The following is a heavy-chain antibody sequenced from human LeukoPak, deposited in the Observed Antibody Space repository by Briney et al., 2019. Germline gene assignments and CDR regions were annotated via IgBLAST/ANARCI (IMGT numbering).Heavy chain of an antibody. CDR2: INEDGSKK. CDR3: ASDRDFRLHY. V-gene: IGHV3-7*03. D-gene: IGHD2-21*02. J-gene: IGHJ4*02. Sequence: PGGSLRLSCAASGFVFSGYWMSWVRQAPGKGLEWVANINEDGSKKHYLDSVEGRFTISRDNAKNSLYLQMNSLGAEDTAVFYCASDRDFRLHYWGQGTLVTVSS. CDR1: GFVFSGYW.